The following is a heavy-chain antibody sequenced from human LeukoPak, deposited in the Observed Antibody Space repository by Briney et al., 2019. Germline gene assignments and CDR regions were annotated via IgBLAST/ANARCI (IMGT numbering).Heavy chain of an antibody. J-gene: IGHJ6*02. D-gene: IGHD3-10*01. V-gene: IGHV4-59*02. CDR3: ARVGGSNYYYYGMDV. CDR2: IYYSGST. Sequence: SETLSLTCTVSGGSVSSYYWSWIRQPPGKGLEWIGYIYYSGSTNYNPSLKSRVTISVDTSKNQFSSKLSSVTAADTAVYYCARVGGSNYYYYGMDVWGQGTTVTVSS. CDR1: GGSVSSYY.